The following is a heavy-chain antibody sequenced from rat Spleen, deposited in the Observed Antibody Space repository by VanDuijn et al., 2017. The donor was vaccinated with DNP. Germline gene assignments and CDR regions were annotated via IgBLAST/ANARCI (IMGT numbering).Heavy chain of an antibody. CDR3: TRVPRWGGYRDVMDA. CDR2: ITQTGGST. J-gene: IGHJ4*01. CDR1: GFTSNNYW. D-gene: IGHD1-11*01. Sequence: EVQLVESGGGLVQPGRSLKLSCVGSGFTSNNYWMTWIRQTPGKGLEWVASITQTGGSTYYPDSVKGRFTISRDTAKSTLYLQMNSLRSEDTATYYCTRVPRWGGYRDVMDAWGQGASVTVSS. V-gene: IGHV5-31*01.